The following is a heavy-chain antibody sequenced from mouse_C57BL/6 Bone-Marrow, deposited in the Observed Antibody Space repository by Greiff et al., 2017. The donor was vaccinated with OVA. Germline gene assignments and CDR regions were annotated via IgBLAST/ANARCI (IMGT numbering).Heavy chain of an antibody. CDR1: GYSITSGYF. CDR3: ARGPYYFDN. CDR2: ISYDGSN. V-gene: IGHV3-6*01. Sequence: EVQLQQSGPGLVKPSQSLSLTCSVTGYSITSGYFWNLIRQLPGNKLEWMGYISYDGSNNYNPSLKNRISSTRDTSKNQFFLKLNSVTTEDTATYYSARGPYYFDNGGQGTTLTVSS. J-gene: IGHJ2*01.